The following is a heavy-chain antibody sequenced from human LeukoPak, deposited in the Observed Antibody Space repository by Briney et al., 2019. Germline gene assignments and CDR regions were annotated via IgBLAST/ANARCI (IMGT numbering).Heavy chain of an antibody. Sequence: ASVKVSCKASGYTFTSYDINWVRQATGQGLEWMGWMNPNSGNTGYAQKFQGRVTMTRNTSISTAYMELSSLRSEDTAVYYCARHHALSGLYCSSTSCNYYYYGMDVWGQGTTVTVSS. J-gene: IGHJ6*01. CDR3: ARHHALSGLYCSSTSCNYYYYGMDV. D-gene: IGHD2-2*01. CDR2: MNPNSGNT. V-gene: IGHV1-8*01. CDR1: GYTFTSYD.